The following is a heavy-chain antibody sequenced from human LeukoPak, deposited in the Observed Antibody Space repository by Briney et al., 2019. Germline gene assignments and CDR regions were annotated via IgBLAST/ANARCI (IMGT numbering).Heavy chain of an antibody. CDR2: MRSKAYGGTT. D-gene: IGHD3-16*01. CDR3: AAVGWQSGWGEFYY. Sequence: PGRSLRLSCTASGFTFGDYTVNWVRQAPGKGPEWVSFMRSKAYGGTTQYATSVKGRFTISRDDSKNIAYLQMNSLNTEDTAVYYCAAVGWQSGWGEFYYWGQGTLVTVSS. V-gene: IGHV3-49*04. CDR1: GFTFGDYT. J-gene: IGHJ4*02.